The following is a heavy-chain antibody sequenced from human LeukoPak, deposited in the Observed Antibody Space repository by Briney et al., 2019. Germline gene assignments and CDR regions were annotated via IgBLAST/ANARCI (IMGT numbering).Heavy chain of an antibody. CDR2: INPADSDT. CDR1: GYSFSGYW. D-gene: IGHD5-24*01. Sequence: GESLKISCKASGYSFSGYWIAWVRQIPGKGLEWMGIINPADSDTRYSLSIQGQVTISADRSISTAYLQWSSLKASDTAIYYCARGEGGYNYAFWGQGTLVSVSS. V-gene: IGHV5-51*01. J-gene: IGHJ4*02. CDR3: ARGEGGYNYAF.